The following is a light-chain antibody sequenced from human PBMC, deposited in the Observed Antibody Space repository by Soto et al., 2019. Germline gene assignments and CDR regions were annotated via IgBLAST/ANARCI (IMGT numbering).Light chain of an antibody. CDR3: SSYAGSDNFV. V-gene: IGLV2-8*01. J-gene: IGLJ1*01. CDR2: QVT. CDR1: SSDIAGYNY. Sequence: QSALTQPPSASGSPGQSVTLSCTGTSSDIAGYNYVSWYQQHPGKAPKLIIYQVTKRPSGVPDRFSGSKSGNTASLTVSGLQAEDEADYYCSSYAGSDNFVFGTGTKVTVL.